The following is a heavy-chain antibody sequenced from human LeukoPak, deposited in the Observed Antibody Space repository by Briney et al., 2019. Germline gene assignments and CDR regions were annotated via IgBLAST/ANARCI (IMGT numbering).Heavy chain of an antibody. Sequence: GGSLRLSCAASGFTFSSYAMHWVRQAPGKGLEWVSYIGGVSSTMYYADSVKGRFTISRDNAKNSLYLEVNDLRAEDTAVYYCARDGGGWVIDYWGQGTLVTVSS. V-gene: IGHV3-48*04. CDR2: IGGVSSTM. D-gene: IGHD6-19*01. CDR1: GFTFSSYA. CDR3: ARDGGGWVIDY. J-gene: IGHJ4*02.